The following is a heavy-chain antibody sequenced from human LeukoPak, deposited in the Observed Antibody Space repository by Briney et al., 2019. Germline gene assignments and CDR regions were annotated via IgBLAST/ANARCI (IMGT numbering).Heavy chain of an antibody. CDR3: ARGGLRQQLVRGDHFDD. CDR1: GYSFTDYY. CDR2: INPNSGGT. V-gene: IGHV1-2*02. Sequence: ASVEVSCEASGYSFTDYYLHWVRQAPGQGLEWMGWINPNSGGTNYAQKFQGRVTMTRDTSIRTAYMELSRLRSDDTAVYYCARGGLRQQLVRGDHFDDWGQGTLATVSS. D-gene: IGHD6-13*01. J-gene: IGHJ4*02.